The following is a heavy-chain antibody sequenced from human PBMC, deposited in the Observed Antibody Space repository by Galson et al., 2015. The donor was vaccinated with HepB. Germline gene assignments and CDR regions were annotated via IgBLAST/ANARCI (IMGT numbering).Heavy chain of an antibody. CDR1: GFSFSSYA. Sequence: SLRLSCAASGFSFSSYAMTWVRQAPGKGLEWVSSISGNGGDTKYGDSVKGRFTIFRDKAKSTLYLQMNSLRAEDTAVYYCAKGDVWGPAAINYGVDVWGQGTTVTVSS. J-gene: IGHJ6*02. CDR3: AKGDVWGPAAINYGVDV. CDR2: ISGNGGDT. V-gene: IGHV3-23*01. D-gene: IGHD2-2*02.